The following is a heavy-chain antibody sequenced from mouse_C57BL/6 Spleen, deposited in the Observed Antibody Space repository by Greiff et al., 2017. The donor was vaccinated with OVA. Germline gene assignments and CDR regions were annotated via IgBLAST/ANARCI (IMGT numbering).Heavy chain of an antibody. J-gene: IGHJ2*01. V-gene: IGHV1-15*01. CDR1: GYTFTDYE. D-gene: IGHD2-1*01. Sequence: QVQLQQSGAELVRPGASVTLSCKASGYTFTDYEMHWVKQTPVHGLEWIGAIDPETGGTAYNQKFKGKAILTADKYSSTAYMELRSLTSDDSAVYYCTIREAYGNYFDYWGQGTTLTVSS. CDR2: IDPETGGT. CDR3: TIREAYGNYFDY.